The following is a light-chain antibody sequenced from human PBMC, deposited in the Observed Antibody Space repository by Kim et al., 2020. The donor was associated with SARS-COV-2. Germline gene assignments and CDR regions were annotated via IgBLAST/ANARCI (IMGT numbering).Light chain of an antibody. CDR3: QQYRTSSWT. Sequence: AGETATLSCRASQSVNTRFLAWYQQKPGQAPRLLIYDSSSRATGIPDRFSGSGSGTDFTLTISRLEPEDFAVYYCQQYRTSSWTFGQGTKVDIK. J-gene: IGKJ1*01. V-gene: IGKV3-20*01. CDR1: QSVNTRF. CDR2: DSS.